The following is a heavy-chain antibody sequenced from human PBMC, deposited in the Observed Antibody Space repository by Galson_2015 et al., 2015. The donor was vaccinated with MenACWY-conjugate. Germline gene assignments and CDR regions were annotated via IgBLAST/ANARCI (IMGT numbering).Heavy chain of an antibody. D-gene: IGHD6-25*01. CDR3: VKPDKDVSTGYWGYFDS. CDR2: ISSSVTNP. CDR1: GFVFSGHS. V-gene: IGHV3-64D*08. Sequence: SLRLSCAASGFVFSGHSMHWVRQAPGKGLEYLPGISSSVTNPYYAESAKGRSTISRDNSKNTLYLQITSLRVEDTAVYFCVKPDKDVSTGYWGYFDSWGQGTLVTVSS. J-gene: IGHJ4*02.